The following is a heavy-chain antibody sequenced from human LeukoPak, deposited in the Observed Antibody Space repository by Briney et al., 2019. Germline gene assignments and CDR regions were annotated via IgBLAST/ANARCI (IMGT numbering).Heavy chain of an antibody. J-gene: IGHJ4*02. CDR2: ISGGAYST. CDR3: AKDYYDSYYFDY. Sequence: GGSLRLSCEASEFTFSSYSMNWVRQAPGKGLEWVSSISGGAYSTYYADSVKGRFTISRDNSKNTLYLQMNSLRAEDTAVYYCAKDYYDSYYFDYWGQGTLVTVSS. CDR1: EFTFSSYS. V-gene: IGHV3-23*01. D-gene: IGHD3-22*01.